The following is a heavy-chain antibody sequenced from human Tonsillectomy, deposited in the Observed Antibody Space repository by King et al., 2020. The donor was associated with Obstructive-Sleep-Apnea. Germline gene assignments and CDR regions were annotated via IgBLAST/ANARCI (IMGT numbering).Heavy chain of an antibody. CDR1: GFTFSTYS. D-gene: IGHD3-10*01. CDR3: ARDLWCGELLSNYYFDY. J-gene: IGHJ4*02. Sequence: VQLVESGGGLVKPGGSLRLSCAASGFTFSTYSMNWVRQAPGKGLEWVSSISSSSSYIHYADSVKGRFTISRDNAKNSLYLQMNSLRAEDTAVYFCARDLWCGELLSNYYFDYWGQGTLVTVSS. CDR2: ISSSSSYI. V-gene: IGHV3-21*01.